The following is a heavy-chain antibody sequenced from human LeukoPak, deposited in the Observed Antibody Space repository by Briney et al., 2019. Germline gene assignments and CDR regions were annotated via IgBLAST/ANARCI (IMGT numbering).Heavy chain of an antibody. Sequence: GGSLRLSCAASGFTFSSYAMSWVRQAPGKGLEWVSAISGSGGSTYYADSVKGRFTISRDNSKNTLYLQMNSLRAEDTAVYYCAKDRGGYSYGYYFDYWGQGTLVTVSS. CDR1: GFTFSSYA. CDR3: AKDRGGYSYGYYFDY. J-gene: IGHJ4*02. CDR2: ISGSGGST. V-gene: IGHV3-23*01. D-gene: IGHD5-18*01.